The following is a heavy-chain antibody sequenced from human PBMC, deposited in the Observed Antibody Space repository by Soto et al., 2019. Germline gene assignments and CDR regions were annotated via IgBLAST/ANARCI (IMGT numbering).Heavy chain of an antibody. CDR1: GASIRSYY. CDR3: ASPAGQPGDFFYYNGKDV. Sequence: SETLSLTCSVSGASIRSYYWHWIRQPSGKGLEWIGYVYTSDYTRYSSSLKSRVTISVDTSKSQFYLRLNSVAAADTAVYYCASPAGQPGDFFYYNGKDVWGQGTTVTVSS. D-gene: IGHD3-10*01. J-gene: IGHJ6*02. CDR2: VYTSDYT. V-gene: IGHV4-4*08.